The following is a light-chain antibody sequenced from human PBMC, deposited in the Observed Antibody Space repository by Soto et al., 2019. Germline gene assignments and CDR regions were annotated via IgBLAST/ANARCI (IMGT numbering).Light chain of an antibody. CDR1: QSVLYSSNNKNY. J-gene: IGKJ2*01. CDR2: WAS. CDR3: QQYYSTPYT. V-gene: IGKV4-1*01. Sequence: DIVMTQSPDSLAVSLGERATINCKSSQSVLYSSNNKNYLAWYQLKPGQPPKLLIYWASSRESGVPDRFSGSGSGTYFTLTIGSLQAEDVAVYYCQQYYSTPYTFGQGTKLEI.